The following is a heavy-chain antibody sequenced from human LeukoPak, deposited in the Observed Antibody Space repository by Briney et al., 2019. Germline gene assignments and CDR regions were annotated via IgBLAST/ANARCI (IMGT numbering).Heavy chain of an antibody. J-gene: IGHJ4*02. CDR3: AKFWLFTFDY. V-gene: IGHV3-23*01. D-gene: IGHD3-9*01. Sequence: GESLRLACAASAFTFSSYWMSWVRQAPRKGLEWVSAISGSGGSTYYADSVKGRFTISRDNSKNTLYLQMNSLRAEDTAVYYCAKFWLFTFDYWGQGTLVTVSS. CDR2: ISGSGGST. CDR1: AFTFSSYW.